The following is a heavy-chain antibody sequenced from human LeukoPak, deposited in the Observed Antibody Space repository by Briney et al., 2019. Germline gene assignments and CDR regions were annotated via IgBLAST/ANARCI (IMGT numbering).Heavy chain of an antibody. CDR1: GFTFSDYY. V-gene: IGHV3-11*01. Sequence: GSLRLSCAASGFTFSDYYMSWIRQAPGKGLEWVSYISSSGSTIYYADSVKGRFTISRDNAKNSLYLQMNSLRAEDTAVYYCATQGSGEWLAPNSFDYWGQGTLVTVSS. J-gene: IGHJ4*02. CDR2: ISSSGSTI. CDR3: ATQGSGEWLAPNSFDY. D-gene: IGHD6-19*01.